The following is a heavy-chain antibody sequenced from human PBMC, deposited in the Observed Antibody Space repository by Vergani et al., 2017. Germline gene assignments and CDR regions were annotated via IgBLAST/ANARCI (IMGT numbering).Heavy chain of an antibody. CDR3: ARTRWQQPQNWFDP. CDR2: INPNSGGT. V-gene: IGHV1-2*02. J-gene: IGHJ5*02. CDR1: GYTFTGYY. Sequence: QVQLVQSGAEVKKPGASVKVSCKASGYTFTGYYMHWVRQAPGQGLEGMGWINPNSGGTNYAQKFQGGVTMTRDTSISTAYMELSRLRADDTAVYYCARTRWQQPQNWFDPWGQGTLVTVSS. D-gene: IGHD6-13*01.